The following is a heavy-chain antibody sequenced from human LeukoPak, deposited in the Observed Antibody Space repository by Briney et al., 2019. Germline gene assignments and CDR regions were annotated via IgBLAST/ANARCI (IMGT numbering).Heavy chain of an antibody. J-gene: IGHJ4*02. Sequence: SETLSLTCTVSGYSISSGYYWSWIRQPPGKGLEWIGSIYHSGSTYYNPSLKSRVTISVDTSKNQFSLKLSPVTAADTAVYYCASWDSSGYYYFPFDYWGQGTLVTVSS. CDR2: IYHSGST. D-gene: IGHD3-22*01. V-gene: IGHV4-38-2*02. CDR3: ASWDSSGYYYFPFDY. CDR1: GYSISSGYY.